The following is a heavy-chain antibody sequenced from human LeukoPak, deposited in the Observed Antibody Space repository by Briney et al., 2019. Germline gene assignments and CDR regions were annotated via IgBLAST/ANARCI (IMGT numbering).Heavy chain of an antibody. Sequence: ASVKVSCKASGYTFTDYYMHWVRLAPGPGLEWMGWINPYSGDTNYAQKFQGRVTMTRDTSISTAYMELGSLRSDDTAVYYCARSSYDSSLRIDDFWGQGTLVTVSS. CDR3: ARSSYDSSLRIDDF. CDR1: GYTFTDYY. J-gene: IGHJ4*02. CDR2: INPYSGDT. V-gene: IGHV1-2*02. D-gene: IGHD3-22*01.